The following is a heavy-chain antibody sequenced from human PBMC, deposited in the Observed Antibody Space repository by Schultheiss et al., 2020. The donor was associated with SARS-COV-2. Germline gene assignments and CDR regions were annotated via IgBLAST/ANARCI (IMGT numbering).Heavy chain of an antibody. CDR1: GFTFSSYG. J-gene: IGHJ3*02. Sequence: GGSLRLSCAASGFTFSSYGMHWVRQAPGKGLEWVAVIYSGGSTYYADSVKGRFTISRDNSKNTLYLQMNSLRAEDTAVYYCARETSEGIAVAGTVPDAFDIWGQGTMVTVSS. V-gene: IGHV3-66*01. CDR2: IYSGGST. CDR3: ARETSEGIAVAGTVPDAFDI. D-gene: IGHD6-19*01.